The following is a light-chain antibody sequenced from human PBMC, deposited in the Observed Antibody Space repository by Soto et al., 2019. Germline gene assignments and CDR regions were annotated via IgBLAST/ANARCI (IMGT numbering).Light chain of an antibody. J-gene: IGKJ5*01. CDR2: DAS. CDR1: QSISSW. CDR3: QQYNSYSPWT. Sequence: DIPMTQSPSTLSSSVGDRVTITCRASQSISSWLAWYQQKPGKAPKLLIYDASSLESGVPSRFSSSGSGTEFTLTISSLQPDDFATYYCQQYNSYSPWTFGQGTRL. V-gene: IGKV1-5*01.